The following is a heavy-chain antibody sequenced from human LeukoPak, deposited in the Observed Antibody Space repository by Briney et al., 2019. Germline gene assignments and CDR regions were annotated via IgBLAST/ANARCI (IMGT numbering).Heavy chain of an antibody. V-gene: IGHV3-23*01. CDR3: ASDSYSPEYFQH. CDR2: ISGSGGST. D-gene: IGHD2-21*02. Sequence: PGGSLRLSCTASGFTFSSYAMSWVRQAPGKGLEWVSTISGSGGSTYYADSVKGRFTISRDNSKSTLYLQMNSLRAEDTAVYYCASDSYSPEYFQHWGQGTLVTVSS. CDR1: GFTFSSYA. J-gene: IGHJ1*01.